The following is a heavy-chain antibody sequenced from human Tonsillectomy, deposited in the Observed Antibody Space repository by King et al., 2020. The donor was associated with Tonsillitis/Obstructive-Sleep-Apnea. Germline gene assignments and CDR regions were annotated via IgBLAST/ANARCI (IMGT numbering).Heavy chain of an antibody. CDR1: GFTFSTYE. V-gene: IGHV3-48*03. D-gene: IGHD2-2*03. Sequence: VQLVESGGGLVQPGGSLRLSCTASGFTFSTYEMNWVRQAPGKGLEWVSYISNSGSTISYADSVKGRFTISRDNAKNSLYLQMNSLRVEDTAVYYCASLDFVVVAADEGDYYYYMDVWGKGTTVTVSS. J-gene: IGHJ6*03. CDR2: ISNSGSTI. CDR3: ASLDFVVVAADEGDYYYYMDV.